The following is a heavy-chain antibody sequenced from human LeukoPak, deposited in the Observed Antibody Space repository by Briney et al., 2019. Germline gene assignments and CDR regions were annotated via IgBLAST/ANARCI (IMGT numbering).Heavy chain of an antibody. Sequence: PGGSLRLSCAASGFTFSRYWMHWVRQAPGKGLEWVSLISGDGGSTYYADSVKGRFTISRDNSKNSLYLQMNSLRTEDTALYYCAKDIAPFDFWSGYPSQGYFDYWGQGTLVTVSS. CDR1: GFTFSRYW. J-gene: IGHJ4*02. V-gene: IGHV3-43*02. CDR3: AKDIAPFDFWSGYPSQGYFDY. D-gene: IGHD3-3*01. CDR2: ISGDGGST.